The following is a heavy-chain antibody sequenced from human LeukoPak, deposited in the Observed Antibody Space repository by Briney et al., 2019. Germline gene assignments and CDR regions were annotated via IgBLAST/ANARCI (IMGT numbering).Heavy chain of an antibody. CDR3: AREVGQQLGSDY. J-gene: IGHJ4*02. CDR2: IYSGGST. V-gene: IGHV3-66*01. D-gene: IGHD6-13*01. CDR1: GFTVSSNY. Sequence: GGSLRLSCAASGFTVSSNYMSWVRQAPGKGLEWVSVIYSGGSTYYADSVKGRFTISRDNSKNTLYLQMNSLRAEDTAVYYCAREVGQQLGSDYWGQGTLVTVSS.